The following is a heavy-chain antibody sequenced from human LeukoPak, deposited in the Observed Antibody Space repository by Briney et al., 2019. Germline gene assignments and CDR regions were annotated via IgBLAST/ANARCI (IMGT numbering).Heavy chain of an antibody. Sequence: PSETLSLTCTVSGGSISSYYWSWIRQPPGKGLEWIGEINHSGSTNYNPSLKSRVTISVDTSKNQFSLKLSSVTAADTAVYYCARLCSGWRCYYYYYMDVWGKGTTVTVSS. CDR2: INHSGST. V-gene: IGHV4-34*01. CDR1: GGSISSYY. D-gene: IGHD6-19*01. CDR3: ARLCSGWRCYYYYYMDV. J-gene: IGHJ6*03.